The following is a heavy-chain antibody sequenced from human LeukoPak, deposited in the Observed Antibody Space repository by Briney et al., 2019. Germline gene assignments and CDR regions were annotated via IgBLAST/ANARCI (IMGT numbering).Heavy chain of an antibody. CDR3: ARVSFCPRCHFDY. D-gene: IGHD2/OR15-2a*01. Sequence: PGGSLRLSCAASGFNFSSYWMHWVRHAPGKGLVWVARISPDGSSALSADSVRGRFTISRDNADNTLYLQLNSLRAEDTAVYYCARVSFCPRCHFDYWGQGTLVTVSS. V-gene: IGHV3-74*03. CDR1: GFNFSSYW. J-gene: IGHJ4*02. CDR2: ISPDGSSA.